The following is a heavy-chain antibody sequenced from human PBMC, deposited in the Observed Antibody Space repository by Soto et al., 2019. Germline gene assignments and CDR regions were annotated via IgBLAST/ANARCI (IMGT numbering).Heavy chain of an antibody. CDR2: LYWDDDK. J-gene: IGHJ6*02. CDR1: GLSLRTTGVG. D-gene: IGHD2-21*02. CDR3: VQSRCGGDCLEIYSSHAYNGLDV. Sequence: QVTLKESGPTLVKPTQTLTLTCTVSGLSLRTTGVGVGWVRHPPGKALEWLALLYWDDDKRYSPSLRSRLTIAKDISKKQVVLTMTNMATVDTATYYCVQSRCGGDCLEIYSSHAYNGLDVWGQGTTVTVSS. V-gene: IGHV2-5*02.